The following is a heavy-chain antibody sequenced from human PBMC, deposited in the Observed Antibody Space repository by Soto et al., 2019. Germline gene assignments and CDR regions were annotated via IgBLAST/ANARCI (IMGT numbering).Heavy chain of an antibody. CDR3: TTTEPVIYDYVWGSYRTYDAFDI. J-gene: IGHJ3*02. CDR2: IKSKTDGGTT. V-gene: IGHV3-15*01. Sequence: GGSLRLSCAASGFTFSNAWMSWVRQAPGKGLEWVGRIKSKTDGGTTDYAAPVKGRFTISRDDSKNTLYLQMNSLKTEDTAVYYCTTTEPVIYDYVWGSYRTYDAFDIWGQGTMVTVSS. CDR1: GFTFSNAW. D-gene: IGHD3-16*02.